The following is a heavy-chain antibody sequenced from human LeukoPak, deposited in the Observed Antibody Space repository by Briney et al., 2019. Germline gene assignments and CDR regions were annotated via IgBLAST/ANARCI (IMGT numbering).Heavy chain of an antibody. V-gene: IGHV3-30-3*01. CDR1: GFTFSSYA. CDR3: ARDHSSGWYWGLGYYFDY. J-gene: IGHJ4*02. D-gene: IGHD6-19*01. CDR2: ISYDGSNK. Sequence: GRSLRLSCAASGFTFSSYAMHWVRQAPGKGLEWVAVISYDGSNKYYADSVKGRFTISRDNSKNTLYLQMSSLRAEDTAVYYCARDHSSGWYWGLGYYFDYWGQGTLVTVSS.